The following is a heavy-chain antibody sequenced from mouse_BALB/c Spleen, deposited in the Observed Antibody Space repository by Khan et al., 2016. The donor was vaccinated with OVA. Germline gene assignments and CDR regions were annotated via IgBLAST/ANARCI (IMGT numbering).Heavy chain of an antibody. D-gene: IGHD2-1*01. CDR3: TRNGFGNYESWDY. J-gene: IGHJ2*01. CDR2: ICPGNSVT. V-gene: IGHV1-5*01. Sequence: VQLQQSGTVLARPGASVKMSCKGSGYTFTNYWMHWVKQRPGLGREWIAAICPGNSVTNYNQKSKGRAKLTAVTSTCTAYMEHNSQTNEDSAVYYCTRNGFGNYESWDYWGQGTTLTVAS. CDR1: GYTFTNYW.